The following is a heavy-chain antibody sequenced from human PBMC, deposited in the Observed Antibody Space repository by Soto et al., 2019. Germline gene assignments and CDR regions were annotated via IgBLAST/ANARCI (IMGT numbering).Heavy chain of an antibody. Sequence: PGGSLRLSCAASGFTFSSYGMHWVRQAPGKGLEWVAVISYDGSNKYYADFVKGRFTISRDNSKNTLYLQMNSLRAEDTAVYYCAKDFYYDSSGEWGQGTLVTVSS. D-gene: IGHD3-22*01. CDR1: GFTFSSYG. CDR2: ISYDGSNK. J-gene: IGHJ4*02. CDR3: AKDFYYDSSGE. V-gene: IGHV3-30*18.